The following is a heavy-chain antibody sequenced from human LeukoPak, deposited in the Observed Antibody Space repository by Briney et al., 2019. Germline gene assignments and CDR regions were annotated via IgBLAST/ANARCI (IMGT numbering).Heavy chain of an antibody. CDR3: ARHPPESFFDY. Sequence: PSETLSLTCTVSGGSISNYYWSWIRQPPGKGLEWIAYIYYSGSTNYNPSLKSRVTISIDTSKNQFSLNLNSVTAADTAVYYCARHPPESFFDYWGQGTLVTVSS. D-gene: IGHD1-26*01. CDR2: IYYSGST. CDR1: GGSISNYY. V-gene: IGHV4-59*08. J-gene: IGHJ4*02.